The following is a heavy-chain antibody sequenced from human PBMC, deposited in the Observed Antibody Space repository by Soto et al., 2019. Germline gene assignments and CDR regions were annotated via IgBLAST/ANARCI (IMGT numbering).Heavy chain of an antibody. Sequence: ASVKVSCKASGYTFTSYAMNWVRQAPGQGLEWMGWVNTNTGNPTYAQGFTGRFVFSLDTSVSTAYLQICSLKAEDTAVYYCARDPGYSSSFPYYYYYYGMDVWGQGTTVTVSS. CDR2: VNTNTGNP. CDR1: GYTFTSYA. D-gene: IGHD6-13*01. CDR3: ARDPGYSSSFPYYYYYYGMDV. V-gene: IGHV7-4-1*01. J-gene: IGHJ6*02.